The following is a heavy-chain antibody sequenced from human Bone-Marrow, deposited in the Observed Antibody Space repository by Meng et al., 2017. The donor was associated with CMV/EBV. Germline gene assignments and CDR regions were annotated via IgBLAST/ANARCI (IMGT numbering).Heavy chain of an antibody. V-gene: IGHV1-69*05. D-gene: IGHD2-21*01. Sequence: SCKASGGTFSSYAISWVRQAPGQGLEWMGGIIPIFGTANYAQKFQGRVTITTDESTSTAYMELSSLRSEDTAVYYCARQGGGGDCYNYWGQGTLVTVSS. J-gene: IGHJ4*02. CDR2: IIPIFGTA. CDR3: ARQGGGGDCYNY. CDR1: GGTFSSYA.